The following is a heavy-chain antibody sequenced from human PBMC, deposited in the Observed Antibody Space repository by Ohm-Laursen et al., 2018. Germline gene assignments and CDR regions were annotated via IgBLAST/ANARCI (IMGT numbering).Heavy chain of an antibody. Sequence: TLSLTCPVSGDSISGRYWSWIRQPPGKGLEWIGNIDDNGNTNYNPSLQSRVTISINTSKNQFSLQLRFVTAADTAVYHCAGAPNLYYFDYWGQGTLVTVSS. D-gene: IGHD1-26*01. CDR1: GDSISGRY. CDR2: IDDNGNT. V-gene: IGHV4-59*08. CDR3: AGAPNLYYFDY. J-gene: IGHJ4*02.